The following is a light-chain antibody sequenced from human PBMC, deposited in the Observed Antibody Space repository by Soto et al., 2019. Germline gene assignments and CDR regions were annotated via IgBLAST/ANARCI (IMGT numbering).Light chain of an antibody. CDR2: DAS. Sequence: DIQMTQSPSTLSASVGDRVTITCRASQSISSWLAWYQQKPGKAPKLLIYDASSLESGVPSRFSGSGSGTEFTLTISSLQPDDFATYYCQQYHSYPATFGQGTKVEIK. CDR3: QQYHSYPAT. J-gene: IGKJ1*01. CDR1: QSISSW. V-gene: IGKV1-5*01.